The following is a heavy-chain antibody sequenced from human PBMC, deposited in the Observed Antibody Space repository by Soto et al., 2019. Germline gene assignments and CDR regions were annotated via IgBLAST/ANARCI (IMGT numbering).Heavy chain of an antibody. CDR1: GFSLTTSGVG. Sequence: QITLNESGPTQVKPRQTLTLTCTFSGFSLTTSGVGVGWIRQSPGKAPEWLALIYWDDDKRYSPSLKSRLTSTQDTSKNQVVLTMADLDPADTATYYCAHRVLRTVFGLVTTTAIYFDFWGQGTPVAVSS. CDR2: IYWDDDK. V-gene: IGHV2-5*02. CDR3: AHRVLRTVFGLVTTTAIYFDF. J-gene: IGHJ4*02. D-gene: IGHD3-3*01.